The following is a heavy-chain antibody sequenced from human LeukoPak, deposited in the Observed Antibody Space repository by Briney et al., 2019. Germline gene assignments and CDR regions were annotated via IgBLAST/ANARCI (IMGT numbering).Heavy chain of an antibody. J-gene: IGHJ4*02. CDR1: GFFFSSYC. CDR3: ARCRENDFSSGSPVDH. V-gene: IGHV3-30-3*01. D-gene: IGHD3-3*01. Sequence: GGSLSLSCEASGFFFSSYCMHWVRQAPGKGLEWLAVISGDGTNKYYAESVKGRFTISRDNSKTTVLVQLNSLRVEDTAVYYCARCRENDFSSGSPVDHWGQGTLVTVSS. CDR2: ISGDGTNK.